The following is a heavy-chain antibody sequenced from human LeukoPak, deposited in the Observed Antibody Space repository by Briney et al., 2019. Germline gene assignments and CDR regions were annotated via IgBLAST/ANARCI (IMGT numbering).Heavy chain of an antibody. CDR1: GFTFSSYA. D-gene: IGHD3-22*01. Sequence: GGSLRLSCAASGFTFSSYAMSWVRQAPGKGLEWVSAISGSGGSTYYADSVKGRFTISRDNSKNTLYLQMNSLRAEDTVVYYCAGHNSSGYYVGASGLDYWGQGTLVTVSS. CDR2: ISGSGGST. J-gene: IGHJ4*02. CDR3: AGHNSSGYYVGASGLDY. V-gene: IGHV3-23*01.